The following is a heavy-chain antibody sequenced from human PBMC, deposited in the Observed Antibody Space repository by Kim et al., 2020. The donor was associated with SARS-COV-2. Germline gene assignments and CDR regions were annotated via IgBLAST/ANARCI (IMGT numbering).Heavy chain of an antibody. J-gene: IGHJ4*02. CDR2: IYYSGST. D-gene: IGHD3-10*01. CDR1: GGSISSYY. CDR3: AREGLRGVLYFGY. Sequence: SETLSLTCTVSGGSISSYYWSWIRQPPGKGLEWIGYIYYSGSTNYNLSLKSRVTISVDTSKNQFSLKLSSVTAADTAVYYCAREGLRGVLYFGYWGQGTLVTVSS. V-gene: IGHV4-59*01.